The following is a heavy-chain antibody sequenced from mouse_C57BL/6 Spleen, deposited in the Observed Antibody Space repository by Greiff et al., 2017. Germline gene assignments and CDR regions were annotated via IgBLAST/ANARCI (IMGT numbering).Heavy chain of an antibody. CDR2: LNPKHGGT. CDR3: ATSTAVDY. J-gene: IGHJ2*01. Sequence: EVQLQQSGPELVKPGASVKISCKASGYTFTDYYMNWVKQSHGKSLEWIGDLNPKHGGTSYNQKFKGKATLTADKSSSTAYMELRSLTSEASVFYYCATSTAVDYWGQGTTLTVSS. D-gene: IGHD1-1*01. V-gene: IGHV1-26*01. CDR1: GYTFTDYY.